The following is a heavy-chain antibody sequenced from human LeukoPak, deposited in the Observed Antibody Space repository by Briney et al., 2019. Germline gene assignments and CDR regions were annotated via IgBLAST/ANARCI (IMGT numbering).Heavy chain of an antibody. CDR1: GYTFTGYY. V-gene: IGHV1-2*02. D-gene: IGHD5-12*01. CDR2: INPNSGGT. Sequence: ASVKVSCKASGYTFTGYYMHWVRQAPGQGLEWMGWINPNSGGTNYAQKFQGRVTMTRDTSISTAYMELRSLRSDDTAVYYCARVGKEVAPHFDNWGQGTLVTVSS. CDR3: ARVGKEVAPHFDN. J-gene: IGHJ4*02.